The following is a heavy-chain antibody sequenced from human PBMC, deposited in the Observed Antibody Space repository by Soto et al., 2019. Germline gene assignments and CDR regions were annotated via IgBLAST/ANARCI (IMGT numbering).Heavy chain of an antibody. Sequence: QVQLQQWGAGLLKPSETLSLTCAVYGGSFSGYSWTWIRLTPGTGLQCIGEINHSGSTNYNPTLKSRVTRSVDTTKNQFYLKLTSVTAADTAVCYCARDKITGLFDYGGQGTLVTVSS. D-gene: IGHD2-8*02. CDR2: INHSGST. V-gene: IGHV4-34*01. J-gene: IGHJ4*02. CDR1: GGSFSGYS. CDR3: ARDKITGLFDY.